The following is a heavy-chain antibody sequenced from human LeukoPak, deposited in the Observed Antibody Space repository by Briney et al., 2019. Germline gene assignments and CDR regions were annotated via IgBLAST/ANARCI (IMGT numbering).Heavy chain of an antibody. V-gene: IGHV4-34*01. CDR1: GGSFSGYY. Sequence: PSETLSLTCAVYGGSFSGYYWSWIRQPPGKGLEWIGEINHSGSTNYNPSLKSRVTISVDTSKNQFSLKLSSVTAADTAVYYCARGVVTPSDYWGQGTLVTVSS. J-gene: IGHJ4*02. D-gene: IGHD4-23*01. CDR2: INHSGST. CDR3: ARGVVTPSDY.